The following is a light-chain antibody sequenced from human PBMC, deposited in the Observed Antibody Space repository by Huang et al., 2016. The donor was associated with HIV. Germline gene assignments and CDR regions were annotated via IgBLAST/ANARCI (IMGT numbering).Light chain of an antibody. J-gene: IGKJ3*01. CDR2: GAS. Sequence: IHLTQSPSSLSASVGDRVIITCRASQGISSDLAWFQQKPGKAPKLLIYGASTLQSGVPSMFTGSGSGANFTLSISSLQPEDFSTYYCQQVNSFPFTFGPGTKVDIK. CDR1: QGISSD. V-gene: IGKV1-9*01. CDR3: QQVNSFPFT.